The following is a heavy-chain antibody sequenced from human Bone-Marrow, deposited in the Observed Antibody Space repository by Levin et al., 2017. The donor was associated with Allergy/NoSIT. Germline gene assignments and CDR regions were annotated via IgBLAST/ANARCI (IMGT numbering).Heavy chain of an antibody. J-gene: IGHJ4*02. D-gene: IGHD2-15*01. CDR3: ARGGCSATSCLDY. V-gene: IGHV3-74*01. CDR1: GFTFSSYY. CDR2: IHTDTSVT. Sequence: GGSLRLSCAASGFTFSSYYMHWVRQAPGKGLAWVSNIHTDTSVTNYADSVKGRFTISRDNAKNTLYLQMNSLRAEDTAVYYCARGGCSATSCLDYWAREPWSPSPQ.